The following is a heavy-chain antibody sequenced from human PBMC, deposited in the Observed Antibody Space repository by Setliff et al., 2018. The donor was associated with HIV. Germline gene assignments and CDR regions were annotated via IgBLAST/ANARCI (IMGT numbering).Heavy chain of an antibody. CDR2: IFSSGST. CDR3: ARGLSFYDPGGFDY. V-gene: IGHV4-4*09. CDR1: GGSISSYC. J-gene: IGHJ4*02. D-gene: IGHD3-22*01. Sequence: SETLSLTCTVSGGSISSYCWNWIRQSPGRGLEWIGFIFSSGSTNYNPSLKSRVTMSVDTSKNQFSLKLSSVTAADTAVYYCARGLSFYDPGGFDYWGQGTLVTVSS.